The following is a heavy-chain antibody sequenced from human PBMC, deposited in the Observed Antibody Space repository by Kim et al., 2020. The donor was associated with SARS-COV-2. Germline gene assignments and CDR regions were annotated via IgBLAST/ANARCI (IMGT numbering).Heavy chain of an antibody. CDR1: GFTFVDYY. Sequence: GGSLRLSCTASGFTFVDYYITWIRQAPGKGLEWVSYISSSTTYANYGESVKGRFTISRDKARNSVYLDMRSLRVEDTAIYYCAKEGDGTEAAATSFDSWGQGTLVTVSS. V-gene: IGHV3-11*05. CDR3: AKEGDGTEAAATSFDS. CDR2: ISSSTTYA. D-gene: IGHD6-13*01. J-gene: IGHJ4*02.